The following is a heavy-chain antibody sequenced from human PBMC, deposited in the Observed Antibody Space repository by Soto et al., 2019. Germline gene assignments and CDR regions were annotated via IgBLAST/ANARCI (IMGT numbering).Heavy chain of an antibody. Sequence: PSETLSLTCTVSGGSISSYYWSWIRQPPGKGLEWIGYIYYSGSTNYNPSLKSRVTISVDTSKNQFSLKLSSVTAADTAEYYCARAAIAAAGRSYYGMDVWGQGTTVTVSS. CDR2: IYYSGST. D-gene: IGHD6-13*01. J-gene: IGHJ6*02. CDR1: GGSISSYY. CDR3: ARAAIAAAGRSYYGMDV. V-gene: IGHV4-59*01.